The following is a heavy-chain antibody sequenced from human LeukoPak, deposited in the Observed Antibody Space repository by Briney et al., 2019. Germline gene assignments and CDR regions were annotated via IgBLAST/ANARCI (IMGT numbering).Heavy chain of an antibody. CDR3: AREGGFYRPLDY. CDR1: GGSVSSTNW. Sequence: SETLSLTCGVSGGSVSSTNWWTWIRQPPGKGLEWIGEVHLDGRTNFNPSLKSRLTMSVDLSENHVSLKLTSVTAADTAVYYCAREGGFYRPLDYSGQGNLVTVSS. J-gene: IGHJ4*02. CDR2: VHLDGRT. D-gene: IGHD6-25*01. V-gene: IGHV4-4*02.